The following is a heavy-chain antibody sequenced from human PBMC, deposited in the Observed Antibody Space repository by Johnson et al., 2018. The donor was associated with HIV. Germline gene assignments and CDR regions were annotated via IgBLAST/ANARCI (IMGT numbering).Heavy chain of an antibody. CDR2: IKQDGSEK. V-gene: IGHV3-7*01. Sequence: VQLVESGGGLVQPGRSLRLSCAASGFTFSSYWMSWVRQAPGKGLEWVANIKQDGSEKYYVDSVKGRFTISRDNAKNSLYLQMNSLRAEDTAVYYCARDLGDSSGYYLGAFDIWGQGTMVTVSS. D-gene: IGHD3-22*01. J-gene: IGHJ3*02. CDR1: GFTFSSYW. CDR3: ARDLGDSSGYYLGAFDI.